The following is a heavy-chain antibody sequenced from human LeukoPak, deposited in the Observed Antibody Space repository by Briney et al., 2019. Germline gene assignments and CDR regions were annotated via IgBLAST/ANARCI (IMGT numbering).Heavy chain of an antibody. CDR2: IIPILGIA. Sequence: ASVKVSCKASGGTFSSYTISLVRQAPGQGLEWMGRIIPILGIANYAQKFQGRVTITADKSTSTAYMELSSLRSEDTAVYYCARGGLQYPPDYWGQGTLVTVSS. D-gene: IGHD4-11*01. J-gene: IGHJ4*02. CDR1: GGTFSSYT. CDR3: ARGGLQYPPDY. V-gene: IGHV1-69*02.